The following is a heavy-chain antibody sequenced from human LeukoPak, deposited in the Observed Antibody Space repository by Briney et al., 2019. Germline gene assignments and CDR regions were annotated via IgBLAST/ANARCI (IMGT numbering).Heavy chain of an antibody. J-gene: IGHJ4*02. D-gene: IGHD2-8*01. CDR2: IKSNTDGGTT. Sequence: GGSLRLSCAASGLTFSSAWMSWVRQVPGKGLEWVGHIKSNTDGGTTGYAAPVKGRFTISRDDSKKTLFLQMNSLKIEDTAVYYCTTDEWNWGQGTLVTVSS. V-gene: IGHV3-15*01. CDR1: GLTFSSAW. CDR3: TTDEWN.